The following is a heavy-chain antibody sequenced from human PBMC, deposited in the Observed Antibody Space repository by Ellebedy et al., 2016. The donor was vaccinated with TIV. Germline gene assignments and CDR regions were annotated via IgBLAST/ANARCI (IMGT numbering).Heavy chain of an antibody. D-gene: IGHD1-26*01. Sequence: GESLKISXAASGFTFSSYGMSWVRQAPGKGLEWVSAITGNGRTTYNADSVKGRFTISRDSFKNTFYLQMNSLRAEDTALYYCAKAGVGGTKVSPYYYYAMDVWGQGTMVTVSS. J-gene: IGHJ6*02. CDR3: AKAGVGGTKVSPYYYYAMDV. CDR2: ITGNGRTT. CDR1: GFTFSSYG. V-gene: IGHV3-23*01.